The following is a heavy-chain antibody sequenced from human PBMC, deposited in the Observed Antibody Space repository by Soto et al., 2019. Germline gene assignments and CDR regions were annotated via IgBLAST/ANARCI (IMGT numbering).Heavy chain of an antibody. V-gene: IGHV3-23*01. D-gene: IGHD6-19*01. CDR1: GFTFTNYA. J-gene: IGHJ4*02. Sequence: EVQLLESGGDLVQLGGSRRLSCAAAGFTFTNYALSCVVQAPGKGRECVSATSSSGCTTYYADSVKGRFTNPRDNSKNSLYLQMNSLGTEDTAVYYCAKHLSGSKCFDYWGQGTLVTVSS. CDR2: TSSSGCTT. CDR3: AKHLSGSKCFDY.